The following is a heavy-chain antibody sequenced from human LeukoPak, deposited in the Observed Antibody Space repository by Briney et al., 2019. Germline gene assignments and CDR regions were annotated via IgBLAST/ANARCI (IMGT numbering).Heavy chain of an antibody. CDR1: GFTFSDYA. CDR2: FSTNSGA. CDR3: AKANRGWYFKEYFFDY. D-gene: IGHD6-19*01. Sequence: GGSLRLSCAASGFTFSDYAMSWVRQAPGKGLEWVSIFSTNSGALYATSVKGRFTTSRDNSRNTLYLQMDSLGVDDTAIYYCAKANRGWYFKEYFFDYWGLGTPVTVSS. J-gene: IGHJ4*02. V-gene: IGHV3-23*01.